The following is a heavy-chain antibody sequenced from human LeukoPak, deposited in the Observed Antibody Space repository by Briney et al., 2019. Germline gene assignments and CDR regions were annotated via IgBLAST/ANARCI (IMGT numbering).Heavy chain of an antibody. J-gene: IGHJ4*02. D-gene: IGHD3-22*01. CDR3: ARDFYYDSSGYLDY. CDR2: INPSGGST. CDR1: GYTFTSYY. V-gene: IGHV1-46*01. Sequence: ASVTVSCKASGYTFTSYYMHWVRQAPGQGLEWMGMINPSGGSTSYAQKFQGRVPMTMDMSTSTVYMELSSLRSEDTAVYYCARDFYYDSSGYLDYWGQGTLVTVSS.